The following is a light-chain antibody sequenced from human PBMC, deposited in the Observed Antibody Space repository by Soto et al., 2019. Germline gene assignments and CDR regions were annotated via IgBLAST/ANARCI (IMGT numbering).Light chain of an antibody. Sequence: QSVLTRPASVSGSPGQSITISCTGTSSDVGSYNLVSWYQQHPGKAPKLMIYEVSKRPSGVSNRFSGSKSSNTASLTISGLQAEDEADYYCCSYAGSSTFFYVFGTGTKVTVL. J-gene: IGLJ1*01. CDR1: SSDVGSYNL. V-gene: IGLV2-23*02. CDR3: CSYAGSSTFFYV. CDR2: EVS.